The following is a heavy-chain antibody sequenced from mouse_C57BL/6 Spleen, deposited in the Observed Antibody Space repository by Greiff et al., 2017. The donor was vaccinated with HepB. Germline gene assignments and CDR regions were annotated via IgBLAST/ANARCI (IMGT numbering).Heavy chain of an antibody. CDR1: GFTFSSYG. D-gene: IGHD2-3*01. Sequence: EVKLMESGGDLVKPGGSLKLSCAASGFTFSSYGMSWVRQTPDKRLEWVATISSGGSYTYYPDSVKGRFTISRDNAKNTLYLQMSSLKSEDTAMYYCARQGYYVPFAYWGQGTLVTVSA. V-gene: IGHV5-6*01. CDR3: ARQGYYVPFAY. CDR2: ISSGGSYT. J-gene: IGHJ3*01.